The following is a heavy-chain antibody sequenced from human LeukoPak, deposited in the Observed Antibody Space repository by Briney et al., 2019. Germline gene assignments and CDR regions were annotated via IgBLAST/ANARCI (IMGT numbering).Heavy chain of an antibody. V-gene: IGHV4-34*01. D-gene: IGHD1-26*01. Sequence: SETLSFTCAVYGGSFSGYYWSWIRQSPGKGLEWIGEINHSGSTNYNPSLKSRVTISVDTSKNQFSLKLGSVTAADTAVYYCTYSGSNYPDYWGQGTLVTVSS. J-gene: IGHJ4*02. CDR3: TYSGSNYPDY. CDR2: INHSGST. CDR1: GGSFSGYY.